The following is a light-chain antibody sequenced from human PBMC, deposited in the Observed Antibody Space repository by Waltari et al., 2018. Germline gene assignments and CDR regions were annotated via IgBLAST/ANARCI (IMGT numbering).Light chain of an antibody. CDR2: VTSDGSY. V-gene: IGLV4-69*01. CDR1: SGHSSNV. J-gene: IGLJ3*02. CDR3: QTGGDGTWV. Sequence: QLVVTQSPSASASLGASVKLTCTLSSGHSSNVIAWLQQQPEKGPRYSMKVTSDGSYSRGDEIPDLSAGSSSGAARYLTIASRPAEEEADYYCQTGGDGTWVFGGGTKLTVL.